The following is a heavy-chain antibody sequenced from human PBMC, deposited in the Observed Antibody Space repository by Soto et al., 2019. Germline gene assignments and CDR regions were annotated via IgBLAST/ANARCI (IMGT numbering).Heavy chain of an antibody. CDR2: ISGSSGST. V-gene: IGHV3-23*01. J-gene: IGHJ6*02. D-gene: IGHD6-19*01. CDR1: GFTFSSHA. CDR3: AKDFGSGLNQRYYHVMDV. Sequence: GGSLRLSCAASGFTFSSHAMNWVRQAPGKGLEWVSGISGSSGSTYYADSVKGRFTVSRDNSKNTLYLQMNSLRAEDTAVYYCAKDFGSGLNQRYYHVMDVWGPGTTVTLSS.